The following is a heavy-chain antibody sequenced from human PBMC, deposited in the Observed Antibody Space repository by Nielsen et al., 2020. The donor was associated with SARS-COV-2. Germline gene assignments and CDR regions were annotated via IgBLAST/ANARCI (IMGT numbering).Heavy chain of an antibody. D-gene: IGHD6-13*01. J-gene: IGHJ4*02. CDR3: ATLQYSSSWYYFDY. Sequence: ASVKVSCKVSGYTLTELSMHWVRQAPGKGLEWMGGFDPEDGETIYAQKFQGRVTMTEDTSTDTAYMELSSLRSEDTAVYYCATLQYSSSWYYFDYWGQGTLVTVSS. CDR2: FDPEDGET. V-gene: IGHV1-24*01. CDR1: GYTLTELS.